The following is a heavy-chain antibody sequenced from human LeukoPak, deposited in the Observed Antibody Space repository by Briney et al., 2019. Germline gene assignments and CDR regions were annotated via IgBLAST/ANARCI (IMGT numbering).Heavy chain of an antibody. V-gene: IGHV1-2*02. J-gene: IGHJ4*02. D-gene: IGHD5-18*01. Sequence: GASVKVSCKASGYTFTGYYMHWVRQAPGQGLEWMGWINPNSGDTNYAQKLQGRVTMTTDTSTGTAYMELRSLRSDDTAVYYCARGNGYSYGFEADYWGQGTLVTVSS. CDR2: INPNSGDT. CDR3: ARGNGYSYGFEADY. CDR1: GYTFTGYY.